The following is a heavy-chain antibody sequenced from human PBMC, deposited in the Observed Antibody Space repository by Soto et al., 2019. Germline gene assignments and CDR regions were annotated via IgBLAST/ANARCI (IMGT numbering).Heavy chain of an antibody. CDR3: GREITYSIYDLNGWIDY. J-gene: IGHJ4*02. V-gene: IGHV1-18*04. D-gene: IGHD6-13*01. Sequence: QVQLVQSGAEVKKPGASVKVSCKASGYTFTSYGISWVRQAPGQGLEWMGWISAYNGNTNYAQKLQGRVTMTTDTTTSTAYMELRSLRSDDTAVYYCGREITYSIYDLNGWIDYWGQGTLVTVSS. CDR2: ISAYNGNT. CDR1: GYTFTSYG.